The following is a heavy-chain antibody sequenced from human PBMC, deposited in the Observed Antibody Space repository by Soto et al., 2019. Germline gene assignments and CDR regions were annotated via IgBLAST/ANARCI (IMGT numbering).Heavy chain of an antibody. D-gene: IGHD2-15*01. CDR1: GGSISSSSYY. CDR2: IFYSGST. CDR3: AKDEVRVLVVARDYYGMHV. Sequence: PSETLSLTCTVSGGSISSSSYYWGWIRQPPGKGLEWIGSIFYSGSTYYNPSLKSRVTISVDTSKNQFSLKLTSVTAADTAVYYCAKDEVRVLVVARDYYGMHVWGQGTTVTVSS. J-gene: IGHJ6*02. V-gene: IGHV4-39*02.